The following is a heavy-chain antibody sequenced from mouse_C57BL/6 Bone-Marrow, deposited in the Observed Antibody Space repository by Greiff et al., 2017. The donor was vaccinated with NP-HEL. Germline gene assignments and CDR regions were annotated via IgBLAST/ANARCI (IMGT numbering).Heavy chain of an antibody. CDR3: ARGGFSGSWFAY. D-gene: IGHD1-3*01. CDR2: IYPGDGDT. Sequence: QVQLKESGPELVKPGASVKISCKASGYAFSSSWMNWVKQRPGKGLEWIGRIYPGDGDTNYNGKFKGKATLTADKSSSTAYMQLSSLTSEDSAVYFCARGGFSGSWFAYWGQGTLVTVSA. V-gene: IGHV1-82*01. CDR1: GYAFSSSW. J-gene: IGHJ3*01.